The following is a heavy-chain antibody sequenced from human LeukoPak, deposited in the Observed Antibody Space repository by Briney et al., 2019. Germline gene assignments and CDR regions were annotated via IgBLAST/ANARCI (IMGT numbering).Heavy chain of an antibody. J-gene: IGHJ4*02. Sequence: GGSLRLSCAASGFTFGSYGMHWVRQAPGKGLEWVAFIRYDGSNKYYADSVKGRSTISRDNSKNTLYLQMNSLRAEDTAVYYCAKDLHYYGSGSYGVSPYWGQGTLVTVSS. CDR2: IRYDGSNK. D-gene: IGHD3-10*01. CDR3: AKDLHYYGSGSYGVSPY. V-gene: IGHV3-30*02. CDR1: GFTFGSYG.